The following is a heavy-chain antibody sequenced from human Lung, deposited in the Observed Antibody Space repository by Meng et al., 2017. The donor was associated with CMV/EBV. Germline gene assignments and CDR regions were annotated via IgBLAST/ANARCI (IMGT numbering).Heavy chain of an antibody. CDR2: INPHSGDT. CDR3: ARLFHTSLGTNYYYGMDV. V-gene: IGHV1-2*02. D-gene: IGHD3-10*01. J-gene: IGHJ6*02. CDR1: GYTFTGYN. Sequence: ASXXVSXKASGYTFTGYNIHWVRQAPGQGLEWMGWINPHSGDTKYAQKFQGRVTLTTDTSINTAYMEVSRLKSGDTAVFFCARLFHTSLGTNYYYGMDVWGLGTTVTVSS.